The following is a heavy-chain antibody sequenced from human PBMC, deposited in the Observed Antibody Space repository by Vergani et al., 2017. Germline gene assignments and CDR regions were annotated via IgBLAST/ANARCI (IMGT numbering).Heavy chain of an antibody. CDR2: IKQDGSEK. V-gene: IGHV3-7*01. Sequence: EVQLVESGGGLVQPGGSLRLSCAASGFTFSSYWMSWVRQAPGKGLEWVANIKQDGSEKYYVDSVKGRFTISRDNAKNSLYLQMNRLRAEDTAVYYCARVMITFGGVIVFDYWGQGTLVTVSS. CDR1: GFTFSSYW. CDR3: ARVMITFGGVIVFDY. D-gene: IGHD3-16*02. J-gene: IGHJ4*02.